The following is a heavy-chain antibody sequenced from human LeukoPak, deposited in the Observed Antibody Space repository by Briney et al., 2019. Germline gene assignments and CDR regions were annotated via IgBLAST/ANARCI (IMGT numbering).Heavy chain of an antibody. CDR3: ARGGAAPDY. CDR2: IKQEGSEK. J-gene: IGHJ4*02. Sequence: GGSLRPSCAASGFKFSSYWMTWVRQAPGKGLEWVANIKQEGSEKNYADSVKGRFTISRDNAKNSLYLQMNSLRAEDTAVYYCARGGAAPDYWGQGTLVTVSS. CDR1: GFKFSSYW. D-gene: IGHD1-26*01. V-gene: IGHV3-7*01.